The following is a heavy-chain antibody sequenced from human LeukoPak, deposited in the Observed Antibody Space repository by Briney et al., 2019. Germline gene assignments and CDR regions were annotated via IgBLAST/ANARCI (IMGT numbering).Heavy chain of an antibody. CDR2: ISGSGGST. D-gene: IGHD6-13*01. V-gene: IGHV3-23*01. CDR1: RLTFSSYS. J-gene: IGHJ4*02. CDR3: AKDQPVAAAGTIDY. Sequence: PGGSLRLSCAASRLTFSSYSMSWVRQAPGTGLEGVSAISGSGGSTYYADSVKGRFTISRDNSKNTLYLQMNSLRAEDTAVYYCAKDQPVAAAGTIDYWGQGTLVTVSS.